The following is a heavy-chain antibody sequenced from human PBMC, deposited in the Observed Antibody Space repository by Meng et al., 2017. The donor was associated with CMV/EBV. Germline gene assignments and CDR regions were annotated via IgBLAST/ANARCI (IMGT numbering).Heavy chain of an antibody. J-gene: IGHJ3*02. Sequence: GESLKISCAASGFTVSSNYMSWVRQAPGKGLEWVSVIYSGGSTYYADSVKGRFTISRDNSKNTLYLQMNSLRAEDTAVYYCARERIAAAGTDAFDIWGQGIMVTVSS. CDR2: IYSGGST. V-gene: IGHV3-66*02. D-gene: IGHD6-13*01. CDR1: GFTVSSNY. CDR3: ARERIAAAGTDAFDI.